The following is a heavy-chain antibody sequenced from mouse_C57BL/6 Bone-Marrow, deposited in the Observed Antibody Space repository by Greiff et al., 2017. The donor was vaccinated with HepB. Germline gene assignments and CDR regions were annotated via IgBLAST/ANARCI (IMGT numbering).Heavy chain of an antibody. Sequence: VHLVESGPELVKPGASVKISCKASGYAFSSSWMNWVKQRPGKGLEWIGRIYPGDGDTNYNGKFKGKATLTADKSSSTAYMQLSSLTSEDSAVYVCAGRRVITTGDYYAMDCWGQGTSVTVST. CDR3: AGRRVITTGDYYAMDC. CDR1: GYAFSSSW. D-gene: IGHD2-4*01. CDR2: IYPGDGDT. V-gene: IGHV1-82*01. J-gene: IGHJ4*01.